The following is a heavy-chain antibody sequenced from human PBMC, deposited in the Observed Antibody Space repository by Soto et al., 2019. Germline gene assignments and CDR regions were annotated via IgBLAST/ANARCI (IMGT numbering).Heavy chain of an antibody. V-gene: IGHV3-23*01. J-gene: IGHJ4*02. CDR3: AKVSSSWYAGFFDL. CDR1: GFTFSSHA. D-gene: IGHD6-13*01. CDR2: LSGSGGSI. Sequence: GGSLRLSCTASGFTFSSHAMTWVRQAPGKGLEWVSGLSGSGGSIYYADSVKGRFTISRDNSMNTLYLQMKTLRAEDTAVYYCAKVSSSWYAGFFDLWGQGTPVTVAS.